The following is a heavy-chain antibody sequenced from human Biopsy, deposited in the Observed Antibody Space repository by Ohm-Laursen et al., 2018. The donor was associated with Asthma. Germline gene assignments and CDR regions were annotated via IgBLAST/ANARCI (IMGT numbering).Heavy chain of an antibody. CDR3: ARGPNYHGSGRSPIGMDV. D-gene: IGHD3-10*01. V-gene: IGHV4-61*01. Sequence: TLSLTCTVSGGSVSTGSYYWSWIRQPPGKGLEWLGYIYYTGSDNYNPSLKSRVTISVDTSKNQFSLRLNSVTAADTAVYYCARGPNYHGSGRSPIGMDVWGQGTTVTVSS. CDR2: IYYTGSD. J-gene: IGHJ6*02. CDR1: GGSVSTGSYY.